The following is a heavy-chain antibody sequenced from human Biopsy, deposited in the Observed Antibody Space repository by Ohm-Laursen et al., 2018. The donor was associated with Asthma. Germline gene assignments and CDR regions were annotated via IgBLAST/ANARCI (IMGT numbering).Heavy chain of an antibody. CDR2: ISWNSGTI. CDR1: GFAVSRDH. D-gene: IGHD3-10*01. V-gene: IGHV3-9*01. CDR3: ARDMGAGPNQPPSGSGSSHLYGMDV. Sequence: RSLRLSCAAPGFAVSRDHMFWVRQAPGKGLEWVSGISWNSGTIGYADSVKGRFTISRDNAKNSLYLQMNSLGPEDTAVYYCARDMGAGPNQPPSGSGSSHLYGMDVWGQGTTVTVSS. J-gene: IGHJ6*02.